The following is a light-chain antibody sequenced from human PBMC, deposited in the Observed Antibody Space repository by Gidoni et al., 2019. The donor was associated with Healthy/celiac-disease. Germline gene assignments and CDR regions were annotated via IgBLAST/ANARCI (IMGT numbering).Light chain of an antibody. CDR3: SSYTSSSNVV. CDR2: DVS. J-gene: IGLJ2*01. V-gene: IGLV2-14*03. Sequence: QSALTPPASVSGSPGHSITISCTGTSSDVGGYNYVSWYQQHPGKAPKLMIYDVSNRPSGVSNRFSGSKSGNTASLTISGLQAEDEADYYCSSYTSSSNVVFGGGTKLTVL. CDR1: SSDVGGYNY.